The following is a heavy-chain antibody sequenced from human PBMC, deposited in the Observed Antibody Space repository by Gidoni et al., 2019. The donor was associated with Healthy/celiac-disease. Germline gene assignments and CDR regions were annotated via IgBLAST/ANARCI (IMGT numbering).Heavy chain of an antibody. Sequence: EVQLVESGGGVEQQGRPLRRCCAAAGSTFDDDAMHWVRQAAGEGLEWVSGISWNSGSIGYADSVEGLFTISRDNAKNSLYLQMNSLRAEDTALYYCAKDNCGTLQPRSIDNWFDPWGQGTLVTVSS. CDR1: GSTFDDDA. V-gene: IGHV3-9*01. J-gene: IGHJ5*02. CDR3: AKDNCGTLQPRSIDNWFDP. CDR2: ISWNSGSI. D-gene: IGHD6-6*01.